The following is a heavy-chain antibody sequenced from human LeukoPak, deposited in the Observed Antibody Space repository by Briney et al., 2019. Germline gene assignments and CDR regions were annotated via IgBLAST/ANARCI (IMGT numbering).Heavy chain of an antibody. CDR2: LNEDGTVK. D-gene: IGHD2-15*01. V-gene: IGHV3-7*01. Sequence: GGSLRLSCAASGFSFTTNLMHWVRQTPGKRLEWVAELNEDGTVKYYVDSVKGRFTISRDNAKNSLYLQMNRLRAEDTGVYFCANVPRSTVSYWGRGTLVTVSS. CDR1: GFSFTTNL. J-gene: IGHJ4*02. CDR3: ANVPRSTVSY.